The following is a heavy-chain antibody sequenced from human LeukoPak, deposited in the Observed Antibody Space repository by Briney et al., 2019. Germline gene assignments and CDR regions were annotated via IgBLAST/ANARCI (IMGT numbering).Heavy chain of an antibody. V-gene: IGHV3-33*01. CDR3: ASSYYDSSGYYLRPTYYYYGMDV. Sequence: PGGSLRLSCAASGFTFSSYGMHWVRQAPGKGLEWVAVIWYDGSNKHYADSVKGRFTISRDNSKNTLYLQMNSLRAEDTAVYYCASSYYDSSGYYLRPTYYYYGMDVWGQGTTVTVSS. D-gene: IGHD3-22*01. CDR1: GFTFSSYG. CDR2: IWYDGSNK. J-gene: IGHJ6*02.